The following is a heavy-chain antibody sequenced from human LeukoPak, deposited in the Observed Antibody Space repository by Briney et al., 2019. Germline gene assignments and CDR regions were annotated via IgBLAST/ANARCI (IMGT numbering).Heavy chain of an antibody. CDR3: ARAVLRFLEWLEDFDY. CDR2: INPNSGGT. D-gene: IGHD3-3*01. Sequence: ASVKVSRKASGYTFTGYYMHWVRQAPGQGLEWMGWINPNSGGTNYAQKFQGRVTMTRDTSISTAYMELSRLRSDDTAVYYCARAVLRFLEWLEDFDYWGQGTLVTVSS. J-gene: IGHJ4*02. V-gene: IGHV1-2*02. CDR1: GYTFTGYY.